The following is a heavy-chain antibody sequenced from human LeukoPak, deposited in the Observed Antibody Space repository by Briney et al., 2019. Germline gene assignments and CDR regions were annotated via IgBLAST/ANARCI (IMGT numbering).Heavy chain of an antibody. D-gene: IGHD2-21*01. CDR3: AREYSRSVVAGSRPDL. V-gene: IGHV4-39*02. CDR1: GGSISSSSYY. CDR2: MYYRGTT. J-gene: IGHJ4*02. Sequence: SETLALTRSVSGGSISSSSYYWGWIRQSPGKGLEWIGSMYYRGTTYENSSLKSRLTLSIDTSNNQFSLKLTSVTAADTAVYYCAREYSRSVVAGSRPDLWGQGLLVTVSS.